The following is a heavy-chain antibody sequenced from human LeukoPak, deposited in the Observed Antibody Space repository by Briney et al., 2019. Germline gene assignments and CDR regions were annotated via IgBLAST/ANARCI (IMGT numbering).Heavy chain of an antibody. CDR1: GFTSSSYG. CDR2: ISNDGSNE. CDR3: AKDRGTSVWYLDY. J-gene: IGHJ4*02. V-gene: IGHV3-30*18. Sequence: GRSLRLSCAASGFTSSSYGMHWVRQAPGKGLEWVAVISNDGSNEYYADSVKGRFTISRDNSKNTLNLQMNSLRAEDTAVYYCAKDRGTSVWYLDYWGQGTLVTVSS. D-gene: IGHD6-19*01.